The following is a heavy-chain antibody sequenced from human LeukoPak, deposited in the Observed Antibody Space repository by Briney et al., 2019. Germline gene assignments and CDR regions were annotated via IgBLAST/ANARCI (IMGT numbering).Heavy chain of an antibody. CDR1: GGSISSSSYY. V-gene: IGHV4-39*07. CDR2: IYYSGST. CDR3: ARGPSYHGEGWFDP. Sequence: SETLSLTCTVSGGSISSSSYYWGWIRQPPGKGLEWIGSIYYSGSTYYNPSLKSRVTISVDTSKNQFSLKLSSVTAADTAVYYCARGPSYHGEGWFDPWGQGTLVTVSS. J-gene: IGHJ5*02. D-gene: IGHD4-17*01.